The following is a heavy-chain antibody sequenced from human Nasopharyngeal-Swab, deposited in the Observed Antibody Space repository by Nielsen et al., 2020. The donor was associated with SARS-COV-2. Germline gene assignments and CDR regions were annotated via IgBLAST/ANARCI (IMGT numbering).Heavy chain of an antibody. CDR1: GFSFSTFW. D-gene: IGHD4-23*01. CDR2: INTDGRRT. CDR3: ARDLGGFGGY. V-gene: IGHV3-74*01. J-gene: IGHJ4*02. Sequence: GGSLRLSCAASGFSFSTFWMHWVRHVPGEGLVWVSRINTDGRRTNYAESVKGRFTISRDNVKNMLYLQMNNLRPEDTAVYYCARDLGGFGGYWGQGTLATVSS.